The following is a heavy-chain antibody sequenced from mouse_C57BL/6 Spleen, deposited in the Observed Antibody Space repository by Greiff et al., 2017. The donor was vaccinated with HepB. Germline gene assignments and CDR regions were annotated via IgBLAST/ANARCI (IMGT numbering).Heavy chain of an antibody. V-gene: IGHV5-6*02. CDR1: GFTFSSYG. J-gene: IGHJ2*01. Sequence: EVMLVESGGDLVKPGGSLKLSCAASGFTFSSYGMSWVRQTPDKRLEWVATISSGGSYTYYPDSVKGRFTISRDNAKNTLYLQMSSLKSEDTAMYYCARRKGDYFDYWGQGTTLTVSS. CDR3: ARRKGDYFDY. CDR2: ISSGGSYT.